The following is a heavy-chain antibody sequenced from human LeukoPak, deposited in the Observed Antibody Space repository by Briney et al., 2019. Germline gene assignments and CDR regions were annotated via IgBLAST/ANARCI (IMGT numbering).Heavy chain of an antibody. Sequence: GGSLRLSCAASGFTFSSYAMTWVRQAPGKGLEWISAISGSAYSTSYADSVKGRFTISRDNSKNTLYLQMNSLRAEDTAIYYCERNTSGFKLGDAFDIWGQGTMVTVSS. CDR2: ISGSAYST. J-gene: IGHJ3*02. CDR3: ERNTSGFKLGDAFDI. D-gene: IGHD3-22*01. V-gene: IGHV3-23*01. CDR1: GFTFSSYA.